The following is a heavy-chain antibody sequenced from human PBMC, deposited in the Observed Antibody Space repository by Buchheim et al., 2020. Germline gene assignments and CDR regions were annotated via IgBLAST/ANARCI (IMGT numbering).Heavy chain of an antibody. J-gene: IGHJ6*02. CDR2: IYYSGST. CDR3: ARDIGSGSYWGTYYYYYGMDV. V-gene: IGHV4-30-4*01. CDR1: GGSISSGDYY. D-gene: IGHD3-10*01. Sequence: QVQLQESGPGLVKPSQTLSLTCTVSGGSISSGDYYWSWIRQPPGKGLEWIGYIYYSGSTYYNPSLKSRVTISVDTSKNQFSLKLSSVTAADTAVYYCARDIGSGSYWGTYYYYYGMDVWGQGTT.